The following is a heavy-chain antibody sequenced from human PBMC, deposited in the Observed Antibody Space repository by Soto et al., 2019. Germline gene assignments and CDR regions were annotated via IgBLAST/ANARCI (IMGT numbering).Heavy chain of an antibody. V-gene: IGHV4-34*01. CDR2: INHSGST. D-gene: IGHD3-10*01. CDR1: GGSFSGYY. Sequence: SETLSLTCAVYGGSFSGYYSSLIRQPPGKGLEWIGEINHSGSTNYNPSLKSRVTISVDTSKNQFSLKLSSVTAADTAVYYCARVSGIYYYGMDVWGQGTTVTVSS. CDR3: ARVSGIYYYGMDV. J-gene: IGHJ6*02.